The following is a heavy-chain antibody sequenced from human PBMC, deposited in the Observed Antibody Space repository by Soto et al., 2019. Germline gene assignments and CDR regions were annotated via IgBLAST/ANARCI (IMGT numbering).Heavy chain of an antibody. CDR2: IVVGSGNT. CDR1: GFTFTSSA. V-gene: IGHV1-58*01. D-gene: IGHD3-16*01. Sequence: WASVKVSCKASGFTFTSSAVQWVRQARGQRLEWIGWIVVGSGNTNYAQKFQERVTITRDMSTSTAYMELSSLRSEDTAVYYCAALKWGRNYYGMDVWGQGTTVTVSS. CDR3: AALKWGRNYYGMDV. J-gene: IGHJ6*02.